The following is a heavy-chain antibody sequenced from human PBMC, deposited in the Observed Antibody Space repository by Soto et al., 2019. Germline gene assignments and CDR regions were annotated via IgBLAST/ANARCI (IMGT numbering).Heavy chain of an antibody. J-gene: IGHJ4*02. V-gene: IGHV1-69*01. CDR3: YLKRRTKEYYFDS. Sequence: QVQLVQSGAEVKNPWSSVKVSCKASGGTFSSYAISWVRQAPGQGLEWMGGIIPIFGTANYAQKFPGRVTITADESTSTAYMELSSLRSEDPAVYYCYLKRRTKEYYFDSWGQGTLVTVSS. CDR2: IIPIFGTA. D-gene: IGHD1-1*01. CDR1: GGTFSSYA.